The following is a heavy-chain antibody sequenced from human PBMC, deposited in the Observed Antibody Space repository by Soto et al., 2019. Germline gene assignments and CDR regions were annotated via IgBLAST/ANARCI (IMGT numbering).Heavy chain of an antibody. CDR1: GGTFSSYA. Sequence: QVQLVQSGAEVKKPGSSVKVSCKASGGTFSSYAISWVRQAPGQGLEWMGGIIPIFGTANYAQKFQGRVTITGEESTSTAYMGLRSLRSGDPGVYYWARDLDIVLVPARGGFDPWGQGTLVTVSS. CDR2: IIPIFGTA. V-gene: IGHV1-69*12. J-gene: IGHJ5*02. D-gene: IGHD2-2*01. CDR3: ARDLDIVLVPARGGFDP.